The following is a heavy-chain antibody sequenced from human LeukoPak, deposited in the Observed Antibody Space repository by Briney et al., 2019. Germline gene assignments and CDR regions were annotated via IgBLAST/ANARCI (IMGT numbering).Heavy chain of an antibody. CDR2: ITGSDDNT. V-gene: IGHV3-23*01. CDR3: AKTLIYSSGWFDG. Sequence: GGSLRLSCAASGFTFSSYAMSWVRQAPGKGLEWVSVITGSDDNTYYADSVKGRITISRDNSKNTLYLQMNSLRAEDTAVYYCAKTLIYSSGWFDGWGQGTLVTVSS. J-gene: IGHJ5*02. CDR1: GFTFSSYA. D-gene: IGHD6-19*01.